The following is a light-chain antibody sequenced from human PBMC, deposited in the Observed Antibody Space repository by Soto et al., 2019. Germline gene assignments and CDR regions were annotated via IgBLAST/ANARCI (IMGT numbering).Light chain of an antibody. Sequence: EIVMTQSPATLSVSPGERATLSCRASQSVSSNLAWYQQKPGQAPRLLIYGASTRATGIPARFSGSGSGTEFTLTISSLQSEDFAVYYCQQFGLSPTFGGGTKVDIK. V-gene: IGKV3-15*01. CDR2: GAS. CDR1: QSVSSN. J-gene: IGKJ4*01. CDR3: QQFGLSPT.